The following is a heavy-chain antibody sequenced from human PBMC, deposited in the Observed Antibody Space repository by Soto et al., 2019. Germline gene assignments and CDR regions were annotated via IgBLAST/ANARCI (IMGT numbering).Heavy chain of an antibody. Sequence: QVQLQESGPGLVKPSQTLSINCSVSGGSINSGDYYWSWIRQHAGQGLEWIGYIYYSGTTYYNPSLKSRITISIDTSKNQFSLEMSSVTAADTAVYYCARVRGYAFEIRGQWTTVTVSS. J-gene: IGHJ3*02. CDR2: IYYSGTT. CDR3: ARVRGYAFEI. CDR1: GGSINSGDYY. D-gene: IGHD3-10*01. V-gene: IGHV4-31*03.